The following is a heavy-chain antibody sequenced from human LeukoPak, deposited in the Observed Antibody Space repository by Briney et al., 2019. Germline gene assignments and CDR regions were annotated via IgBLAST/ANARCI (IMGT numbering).Heavy chain of an antibody. J-gene: IGHJ4*02. CDR2: IKPDSGGT. CDR1: GYTFTDHY. D-gene: IGHD4-17*01. CDR3: ARVNSPDGDYDY. V-gene: IGHV1-2*02. Sequence: ASVKVSCKASGYTFTDHYMHWVRQAPGQGLEWLGWIKPDSGGTNYAQKLQGRVTMTTDTSTSTAYMELRSLRSDDTAVYYCARVNSPDGDYDYWGQGTLVTVSS.